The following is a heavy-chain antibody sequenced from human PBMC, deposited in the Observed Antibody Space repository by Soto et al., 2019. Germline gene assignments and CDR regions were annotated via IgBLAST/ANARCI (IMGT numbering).Heavy chain of an antibody. J-gene: IGHJ5*02. V-gene: IGHV2-5*02. CDR2: IYWDDDK. CDR3: AHSDPPDIKTGGWFDP. Sequence: QITLKESGPTLVKPTQTLTLTCTFSGFSLSTSGVGVGWIRQPPGKAMEWLALIYWDDDKRYSPSLKSRLTITKDTSKNQVVLTMTNMDPVDTATYYCAHSDPPDIKTGGWFDPWGQGTLVTVAS. CDR1: GFSLSTSGVG. D-gene: IGHD3-9*01.